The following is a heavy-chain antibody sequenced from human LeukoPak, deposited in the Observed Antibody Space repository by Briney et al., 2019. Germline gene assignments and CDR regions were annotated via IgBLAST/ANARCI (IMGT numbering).Heavy chain of an antibody. Sequence: PGRSLRLSCAASGFTFSSYGMHWVRQAPGKGLEWVAVISYDGSNKYYADSVKGRFTISRDNSKDTLYLQMNSLRAEDTAVYYCARDGGEGSSLGGYYYYYMDVWGKGTTVTVSS. CDR2: ISYDGSNK. J-gene: IGHJ6*03. CDR3: ARDGGEGSSLGGYYYYYMDV. CDR1: GFTFSSYG. V-gene: IGHV3-30*03. D-gene: IGHD6-6*01.